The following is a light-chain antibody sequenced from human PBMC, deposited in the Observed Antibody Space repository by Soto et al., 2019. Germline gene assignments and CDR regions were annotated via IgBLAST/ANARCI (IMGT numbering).Light chain of an antibody. CDR3: NSYTSRYTFV. J-gene: IGLJ1*01. CDR1: SGDIGSYNR. Sequence: QSVLTQPASVSGSPGQSITISCTGTSGDIGSYNRVSWYQQHPGKAPKLIIYEVTDRPSEVSNRFSGSKSGNTASLTISGLQPEDEADYYCNSYTSRYTFVLGTGTKLTVL. CDR2: EVT. V-gene: IGLV2-14*01.